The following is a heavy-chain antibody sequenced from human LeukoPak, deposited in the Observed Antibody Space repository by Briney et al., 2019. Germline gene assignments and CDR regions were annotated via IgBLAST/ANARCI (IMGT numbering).Heavy chain of an antibody. CDR1: GGSISSSNW. CDR2: IYHSGST. Sequence: SETLSLTCAVSGGSISSSNWWSWVLQPPGKGLEWIVEIYHSGSTNYNPSLKSRVTISVDKSKNQFSLKLSSVTAADTAVYYCARLTPYYYDSSGYSDWGQGTLVTVSS. D-gene: IGHD3-22*01. CDR3: ARLTPYYYDSSGYSD. V-gene: IGHV4-4*02. J-gene: IGHJ4*02.